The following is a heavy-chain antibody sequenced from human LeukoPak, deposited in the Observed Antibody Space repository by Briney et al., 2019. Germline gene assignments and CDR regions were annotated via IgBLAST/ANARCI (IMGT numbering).Heavy chain of an antibody. CDR1: GFTFSNYW. Sequence: GGSLRPSCAASGFTFSNYWMSWVRQAPGKGLEWVANIKYDGSEKYYVDSVKGRFTISRDNAKNSLYLQMNSLRVEDTAVYYCARGGWKPVDYWGQGTLVTVSS. J-gene: IGHJ4*02. D-gene: IGHD1-1*01. CDR3: ARGGWKPVDY. V-gene: IGHV3-7*05. CDR2: IKYDGSEK.